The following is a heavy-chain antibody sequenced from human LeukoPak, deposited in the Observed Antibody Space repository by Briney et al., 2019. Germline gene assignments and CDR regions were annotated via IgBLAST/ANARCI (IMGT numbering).Heavy chain of an antibody. CDR3: ARGYCSGGSCYDY. CDR1: GYSFTSYW. CDR2: IYPGDSDT. D-gene: IGHD2-15*01. Sequence: GASLQISCQGSGYSFTSYWIGWVRQLPGKGLEWMGIIYPGDSDTRYSPSFQDQVTISADKSISTAYLQWSSLKASDTAMYYCARGYCSGGSCYDYWGQGTLVTVSS. J-gene: IGHJ4*02. V-gene: IGHV5-51*01.